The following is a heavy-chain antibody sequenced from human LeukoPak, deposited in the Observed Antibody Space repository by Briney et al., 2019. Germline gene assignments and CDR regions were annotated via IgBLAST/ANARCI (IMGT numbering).Heavy chain of an antibody. CDR2: IYYSGST. D-gene: IGHD5-24*01. CDR1: GGSISSHY. V-gene: IGHV4-59*11. Sequence: SETLSLTCTVSGGSISSHYWSWIRQPPGKGLEWIGYIYYSGSTNYNPSLKSRVTISVDTSKNQFSLKLSSVTAADTAVYYCARGYSEMATTSDAFDIWGQGTMVTVSS. J-gene: IGHJ3*02. CDR3: ARGYSEMATTSDAFDI.